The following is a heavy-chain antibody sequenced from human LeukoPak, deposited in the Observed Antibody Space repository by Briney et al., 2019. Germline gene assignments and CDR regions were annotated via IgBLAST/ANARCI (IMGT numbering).Heavy chain of an antibody. CDR3: ARDLHYYVAMDV. CDR2: IWYDGSNK. V-gene: IGHV3-33*07. CDR1: GFTFSRYG. D-gene: IGHD3-10*02. J-gene: IGHJ6*02. Sequence: GGSLRLSCAASGFTFSRYGMYWVRQAPGKGLEWVAVIWYDGSNKYYEDSVKGRFAISRDNSKSMLFLQLNSLRAEDTALYYCARDLHYYVAMDVWGQGTTVTVSS.